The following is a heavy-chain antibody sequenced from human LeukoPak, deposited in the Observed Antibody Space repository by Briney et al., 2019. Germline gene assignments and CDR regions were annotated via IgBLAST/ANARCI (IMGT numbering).Heavy chain of an antibody. CDR2: ISGSGGST. CDR1: GFTFSSYA. V-gene: IGHV3-23*01. J-gene: IGHJ4*02. Sequence: PGGSLRLSCAASGFTFSSYAMSRVRQAPGKGLEWVSAISGSGGSTYYADSVKGRFTISRDNSKNTLYLQMNSLRAEDTAVYYCAKDAVLLWFGELFTYFDYWGQGTLVTVSS. D-gene: IGHD3-10*01. CDR3: AKDAVLLWFGELFTYFDY.